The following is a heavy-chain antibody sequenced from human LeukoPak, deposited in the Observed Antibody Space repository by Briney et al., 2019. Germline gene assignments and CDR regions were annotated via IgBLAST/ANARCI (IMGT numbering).Heavy chain of an antibody. Sequence: SVKVSCKASGGTFSSYAISRVRQAPGQGLEWMGGIIPIFGTANYAQKFQGRVTITADESTSTAYMELSSLRSEDTAVYYCARDVPYYGSGLDWFDPWGQGTLVTVSS. D-gene: IGHD3-10*01. V-gene: IGHV1-69*01. CDR1: GGTFSSYA. CDR2: IIPIFGTA. J-gene: IGHJ5*02. CDR3: ARDVPYYGSGLDWFDP.